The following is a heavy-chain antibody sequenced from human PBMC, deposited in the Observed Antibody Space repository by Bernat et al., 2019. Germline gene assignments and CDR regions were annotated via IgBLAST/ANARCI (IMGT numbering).Heavy chain of an antibody. CDR1: GFSLSTSGVG. D-gene: IGHD3-22*01. Sequence: QITLKESGPTLVKPTQTLTLTCTFSGFSLSTSGVGVGWIRQPPGKALEWLALIYWDDDKRYSPSLKSRLTITKDTSKNQVVLTMTNMDPVDTATYYCAHRLGYLSSGYYYRSGGAFDIWGQGTMVTVSS. V-gene: IGHV2-5*02. CDR2: IYWDDDK. J-gene: IGHJ3*02. CDR3: AHRLGYLSSGYYYRSGGAFDI.